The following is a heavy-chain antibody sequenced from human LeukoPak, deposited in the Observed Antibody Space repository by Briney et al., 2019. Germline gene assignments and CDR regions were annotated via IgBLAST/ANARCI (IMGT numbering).Heavy chain of an antibody. CDR3: ARSPLLEIFGVALTDYYFDY. J-gene: IGHJ4*02. Sequence: ASVKVSCKASGYTFTSYGISWVRQAPGQGLEWMGWISAYNGNTNYAQKLQGRVTMTTDTSTSTAYMELRSLRSDDTAVCYCARSPLLEIFGVALTDYYFDYWGQGTLVTVSS. CDR2: ISAYNGNT. V-gene: IGHV1-18*01. D-gene: IGHD3-3*01. CDR1: GYTFTSYG.